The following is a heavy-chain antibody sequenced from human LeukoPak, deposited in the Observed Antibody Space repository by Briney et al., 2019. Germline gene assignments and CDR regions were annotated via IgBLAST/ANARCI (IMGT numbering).Heavy chain of an antibody. Sequence: PGGSLRLSCAASGFTFSSYNMNWVRQAPGKGLEWVSYISSSGSTIYYADSVKGRFTISRDNAKNSLYLQMNSLRAEDTAVYYCARGASVVAGSDDAFDIWGQGTMVTVSS. CDR2: ISSSGSTI. D-gene: IGHD6-19*01. CDR3: ARGASVVAGSDDAFDI. V-gene: IGHV3-48*04. CDR1: GFTFSSYN. J-gene: IGHJ3*02.